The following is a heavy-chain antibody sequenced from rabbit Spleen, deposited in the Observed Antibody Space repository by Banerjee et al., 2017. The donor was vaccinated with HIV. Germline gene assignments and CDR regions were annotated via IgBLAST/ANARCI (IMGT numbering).Heavy chain of an antibody. D-gene: IGHD4-1*01. Sequence: QQQLEESGGGLVKPEGSLTLTCKASGFDFSSNAMCWVRQAPGKGLEWIGCIYIGDGSTWYASWAKGRFTISKTSSTTVTLQMTSLTAADTATYFCARWGGLWGPGTLVTVS. CDR1: GFDFSSNA. J-gene: IGHJ2*01. CDR3: ARWGGL. CDR2: IYIGDGST. V-gene: IGHV1S47*01.